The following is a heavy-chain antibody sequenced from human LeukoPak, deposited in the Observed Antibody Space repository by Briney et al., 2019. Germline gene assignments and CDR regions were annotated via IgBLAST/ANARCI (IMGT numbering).Heavy chain of an antibody. CDR3: ASGGIYYGAAFDF. CDR2: IKQDGSEK. CDR1: GFTFSSYW. J-gene: IGHJ4*02. V-gene: IGHV3-7*03. Sequence: PGGSLRLSCAASGFTFSSYWMSWVRQAPGKGLEWVANIKQDGSEKYYVDSVKGRFTISRDNAKNSLYLQMNSLRAEDTAFYYCASGGIYYGAAFDFWGQGSLVTVSS. D-gene: IGHD1-26*01.